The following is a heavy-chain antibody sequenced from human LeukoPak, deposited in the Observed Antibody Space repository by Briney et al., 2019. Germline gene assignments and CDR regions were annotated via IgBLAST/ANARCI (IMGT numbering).Heavy chain of an antibody. J-gene: IGHJ4*02. CDR2: IKSKTDGGTT. Sequence: GGSLRLSCAASGFTVSSNYMSWVRQAPGKGLEWVGRIKSKTDGGTTDYAAPVKGRFTISRDDSKNKLYLQMNSLRAEDTAVYYCARETWDTAMVTNDYWGQGTLVTVSS. CDR1: GFTVSSNY. D-gene: IGHD5-18*01. CDR3: ARETWDTAMVTNDY. V-gene: IGHV3-15*01.